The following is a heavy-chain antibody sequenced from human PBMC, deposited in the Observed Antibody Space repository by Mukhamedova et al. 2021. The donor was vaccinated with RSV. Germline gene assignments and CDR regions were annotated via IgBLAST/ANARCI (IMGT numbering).Heavy chain of an antibody. V-gene: IGHV1-3*01. CDR2: INAGNGNT. CDR1: SYA. Sequence: SYAMHWVRQAPGQRLEWMGWINAGNGNTKYSQKFQGRVTITRDTSASTAYMEPSSLRSEDTAAYYCARDPRMYYDSRGYPFDPWG. CDR3: ARDPRMYYDSRGYPFDP. J-gene: IGHJ5*02. D-gene: IGHD3-22*01.